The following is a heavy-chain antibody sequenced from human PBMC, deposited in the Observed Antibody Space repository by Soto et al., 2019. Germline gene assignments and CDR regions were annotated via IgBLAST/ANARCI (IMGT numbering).Heavy chain of an antibody. CDR2: IYYSGST. J-gene: IGHJ6*02. Sequence: SSETLSLTCTVSGGSISSGDYYWSWIRQPPGKGLEWIGYIYYSGSTYYNPSLKSRVTISVDTSKNQFSLKLSSVTAADTAVYYCARVAYSGYDLDYYYYYGMDVWGQGTTVTVSS. V-gene: IGHV4-30-4*01. D-gene: IGHD5-12*01. CDR3: ARVAYSGYDLDYYYYYGMDV. CDR1: GGSISSGDYY.